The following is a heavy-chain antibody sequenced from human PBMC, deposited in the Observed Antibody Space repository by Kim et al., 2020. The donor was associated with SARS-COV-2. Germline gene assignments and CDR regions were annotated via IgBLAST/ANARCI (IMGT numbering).Heavy chain of an antibody. CDR3: ARAVWSLWVWDV. Sequence: TNNTPSLTSRVTISVDKSKNQCSLKLSSVTAADTAVYYCARAVWSLWVWDVWGQGTTVAVSS. V-gene: IGHV4-4*02. D-gene: IGHD3-16*02. J-gene: IGHJ6*02. CDR2: T.